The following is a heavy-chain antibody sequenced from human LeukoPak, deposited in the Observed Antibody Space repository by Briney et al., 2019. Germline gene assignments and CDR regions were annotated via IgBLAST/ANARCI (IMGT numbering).Heavy chain of an antibody. CDR2: IYHSGST. CDR1: GYSISSGYY. Sequence: TPSETLSLTCAVSGYSISSGYYWGWIRQPPGKGLEWIGSIYHSGSTYYNPSLKSRVTISVDTSKNQFSLKLSSVPAADTAVYYWARYFSSPSSYRGTVDYGGQEPLVTVPS. CDR3: ARYFSSPSSYRGTVDY. J-gene: IGHJ4*02. V-gene: IGHV4-38-2*01. D-gene: IGHD2-2*02.